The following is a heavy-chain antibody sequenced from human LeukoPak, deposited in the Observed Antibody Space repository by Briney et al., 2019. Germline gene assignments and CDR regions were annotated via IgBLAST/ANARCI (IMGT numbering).Heavy chain of an antibody. J-gene: IGHJ4*02. CDR2: ISWNSGSI. D-gene: IGHD3-22*01. CDR1: GFTFDDYA. Sequence: GRSLRLSCAASGFTFDDYAMPWVRQAPGKGLEWVSGISWNSGSIGYADSVKGRFTISRDNAKNSLYLQMNSLRAEDTALYYCAKASRRGVVVITSYFDYWGQGALVTVSS. CDR3: AKASRRGVVVITSYFDY. V-gene: IGHV3-9*01.